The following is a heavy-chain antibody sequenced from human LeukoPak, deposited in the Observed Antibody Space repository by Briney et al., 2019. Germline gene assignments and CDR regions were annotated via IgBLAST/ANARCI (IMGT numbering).Heavy chain of an antibody. Sequence: GESLKISCKGSGYRFISYWIGWVRQMPGKGLEWMGLIYPGDSDTRYSPSLQGQVTISADTSISTAYLQWNSLKASDTAMYYCARRRLDYGSWFFDYWGQGTLVTVSS. CDR3: ARRRLDYGSWFFDY. D-gene: IGHD3-10*01. V-gene: IGHV5-51*01. CDR2: IYPGDSDT. CDR1: GYRFISYW. J-gene: IGHJ4*02.